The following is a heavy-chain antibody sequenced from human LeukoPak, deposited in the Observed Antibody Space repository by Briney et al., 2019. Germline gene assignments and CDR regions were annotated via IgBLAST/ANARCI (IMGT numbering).Heavy chain of an antibody. J-gene: IGHJ4*02. D-gene: IGHD6-19*01. CDR1: GGSISSGDYY. CDR2: IYYSGST. V-gene: IGHV4-30-4*08. CDR3: ARDLYSSGLNSFDY. Sequence: SETLSLTCTVSGGSISSGDYYWSWIRQPPGKGLEWIGYIYYSGSTYYNPSLKSRVTISVDTSKNQFSLKLSSVTAADTAVYYCARDLYSSGLNSFDYCGQGTLVTVSS.